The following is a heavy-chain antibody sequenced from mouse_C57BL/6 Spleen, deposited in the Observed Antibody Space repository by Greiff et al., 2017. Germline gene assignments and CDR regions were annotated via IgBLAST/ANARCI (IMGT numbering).Heavy chain of an antibody. V-gene: IGHV1-85*01. CDR1: GYTFTSYD. J-gene: IGHJ4*01. CDR3: ATHYYGSSFYAMDY. Sequence: VQLKQSGPELVKPGASVKLSCKASGYTFTSYDINWVKQRPGQGLEWIGWIYPRDGSTKYNEKFKGKATLTVDTSSSTAYMELHSLTSEDSAVYFCATHYYGSSFYAMDYWGQGTSVTVSS. D-gene: IGHD1-1*01. CDR2: IYPRDGST.